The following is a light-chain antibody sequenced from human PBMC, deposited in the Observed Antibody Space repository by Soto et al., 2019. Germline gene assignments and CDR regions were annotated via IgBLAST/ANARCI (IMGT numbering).Light chain of an antibody. Sequence: DIQMTQSPSSLSASVGDRVTITCRASQDISNYLNWYQQRPGKAPKLLIYDASNLERGVPSRFSRTRYVPHFTFAITSPPPEDFATYYCHQSNSPPTTFGQGTRLEI. V-gene: IGKV1-33*01. CDR3: HQSNSPPTT. CDR1: QDISNY. CDR2: DAS. J-gene: IGKJ5*01.